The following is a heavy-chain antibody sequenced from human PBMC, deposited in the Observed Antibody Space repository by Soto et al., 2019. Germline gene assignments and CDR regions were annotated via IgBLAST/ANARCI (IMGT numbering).Heavy chain of an antibody. J-gene: IGHJ4*02. CDR1: GYSFTNYD. CDR2: ISPYNGDT. Sequence: ASVKVSCKASGYSFTNYDISWVRQAPGQGLEWMGWISPYNGDTNYAQKLQGRVTMTTDTSTSTAYMELRSLRSDDTAVYYSARYCSRTSCDHYFDYWGQGTLVTVPS. CDR3: ARYCSRTSCDHYFDY. V-gene: IGHV1-18*01. D-gene: IGHD2-2*01.